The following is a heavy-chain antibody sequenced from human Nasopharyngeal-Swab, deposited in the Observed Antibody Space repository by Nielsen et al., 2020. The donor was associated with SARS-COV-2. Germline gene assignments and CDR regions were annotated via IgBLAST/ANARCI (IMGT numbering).Heavy chain of an antibody. Sequence: VRQAPGKGLEWVSAISGSGGSTYYADSVKGRFTISRDNSKNTLYLQMNSLRAEDTAVYYCAKLDMVRGVIITSYAFDIWGQGTMVTVSS. CDR3: AKLDMVRGVIITSYAFDI. CDR2: ISGSGGST. J-gene: IGHJ3*02. D-gene: IGHD3-10*01. V-gene: IGHV3-23*01.